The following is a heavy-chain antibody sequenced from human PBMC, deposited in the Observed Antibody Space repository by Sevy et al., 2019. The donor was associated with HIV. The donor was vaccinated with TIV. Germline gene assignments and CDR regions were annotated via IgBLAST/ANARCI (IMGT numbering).Heavy chain of an antibody. CDR2: INEDGSRL. Sequence: GESLKISCVASGFTFSDSWMTWVRQAPGKGLERIAFINEDGSRLGYVGSVRGRFTISRENTKNSLYLQMNSLRAEDTAVYFCARDRAYSALDYWGQGTLVTVSS. J-gene: IGHJ4*02. D-gene: IGHD5-18*01. CDR3: ARDRAYSALDY. CDR1: GFTFSDSW. V-gene: IGHV3-7*01.